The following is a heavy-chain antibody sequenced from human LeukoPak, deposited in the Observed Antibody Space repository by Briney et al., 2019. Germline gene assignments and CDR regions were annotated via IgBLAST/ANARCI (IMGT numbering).Heavy chain of an antibody. J-gene: IGHJ4*02. Sequence: GGSLRLSCTVPGFTVSSNSMSWVRQAPGKGLEWVSFIYSGTTHYSDSVKGRFTISRDNAKNSLYLQMNSLRAEDTAVYYCARDRVASMVRGVSIDYWGQGTLVTVSS. D-gene: IGHD3-10*01. CDR2: IYSGTT. CDR3: ARDRVASMVRGVSIDY. V-gene: IGHV3-53*01. CDR1: GFTVSSNS.